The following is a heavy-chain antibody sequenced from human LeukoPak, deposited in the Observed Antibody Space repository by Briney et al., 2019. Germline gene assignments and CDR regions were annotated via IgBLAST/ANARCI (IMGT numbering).Heavy chain of an antibody. Sequence: PSETLSLTCAVYGGSFCGYYWSWIRQPPGKGLEWIGEINHSGSTNYNPSLKSRVTISADTSKNQFSLKLSSVTAADTAVYYCARGGRGYDSDWFDPWGQGTLVTVSS. J-gene: IGHJ5*02. CDR3: ARGGRGYDSDWFDP. D-gene: IGHD5-12*01. CDR1: GGSFCGYY. V-gene: IGHV4-34*01. CDR2: INHSGST.